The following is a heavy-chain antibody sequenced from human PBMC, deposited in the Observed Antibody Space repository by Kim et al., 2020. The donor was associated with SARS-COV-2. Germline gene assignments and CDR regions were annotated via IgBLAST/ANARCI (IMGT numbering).Heavy chain of an antibody. D-gene: IGHD1-26*01. CDR2: ISAYNGNT. Sequence: ASVKVSCKASGLTFISYGFIWVRQAPGRGLEWMGWISAYNGNTNYAQDLQGRVTMTTDTPTSTAYMELRSLRADDSAVYYCARGRTVGTTGTSPGGFWGQ. CDR3: ARGRTVGTTGTSPGGF. J-gene: IGHJ1*01. CDR1: GLTFISYG. V-gene: IGHV1-18*01.